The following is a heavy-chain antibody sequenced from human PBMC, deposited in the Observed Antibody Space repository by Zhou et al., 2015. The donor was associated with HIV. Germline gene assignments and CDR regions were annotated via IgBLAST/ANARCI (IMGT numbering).Heavy chain of an antibody. CDR3: AKTDTSDAFDI. J-gene: IGHJ3*02. V-gene: IGHV3-23*01. D-gene: IGHD5-18*01. CDR2: ISGSGGST. CDR1: GFTFSSYA. Sequence: VQLWSLGELVSLGGSLRLSCAASGFTFSSYAMSWVRQAPGKGLEWVSAISGSGGSTYYADSVKGRFTISRDNSKNTLYLQMNSLRAEDTAVYYCAKTDTSDAFDIWGQGTMVTVSS.